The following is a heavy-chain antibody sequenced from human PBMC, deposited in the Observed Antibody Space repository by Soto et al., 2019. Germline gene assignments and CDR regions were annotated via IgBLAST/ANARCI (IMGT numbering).Heavy chain of an antibody. Sequence: SETLSLTCTVSGGSISSGGYYWSWIRQHPGKGLEWIGYIYYSGSTYYNPSLKSRVTISVDTSKNQFSLKLSSVTAADTAVYYCATGRDYYDSSGYFDYWGRVTLVTVSS. V-gene: IGHV4-31*03. D-gene: IGHD3-22*01. CDR2: IYYSGST. CDR3: ATGRDYYDSSGYFDY. CDR1: GGSISSGGYY. J-gene: IGHJ4*02.